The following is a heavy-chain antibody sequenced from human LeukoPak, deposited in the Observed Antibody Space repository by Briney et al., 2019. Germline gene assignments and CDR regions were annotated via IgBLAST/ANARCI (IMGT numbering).Heavy chain of an antibody. CDR2: ISSSGTTI. CDR3: AGRTAAVREGLGY. J-gene: IGHJ4*02. V-gene: IGHV3-11*01. Sequence: GGSLRLSCAASGFTFSDYYVTWIRQAPGKGLEWISYISSSGTTIYYAESVKGRFTISRGNAKNSLYLQMNSLRADDTAVYYCAGRTAAVREGLGYWGQGTLVTASS. CDR1: GFTFSDYY. D-gene: IGHD6-13*01.